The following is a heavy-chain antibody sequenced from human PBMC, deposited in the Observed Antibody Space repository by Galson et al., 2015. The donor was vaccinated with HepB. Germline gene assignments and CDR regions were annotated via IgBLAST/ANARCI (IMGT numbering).Heavy chain of an antibody. CDR3: AKGLRNPHDYGDLDAFDI. J-gene: IGHJ3*02. D-gene: IGHD4-17*01. V-gene: IGHV3-9*01. CDR2: ISWNSGSI. CDR1: GFTFDDYA. Sequence: SLRLSCAASGFTFDDYAMHWVRQAPGKGLEWVSGISWNSGSIGYADSVKGRFTISRDNAKNSLYLQMNSLRAEDTALYYCAKGLRNPHDYGDLDAFDIWGQGTMVTVSS.